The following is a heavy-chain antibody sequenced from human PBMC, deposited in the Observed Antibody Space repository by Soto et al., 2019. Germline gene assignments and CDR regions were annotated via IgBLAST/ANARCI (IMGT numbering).Heavy chain of an antibody. CDR1: GYSFTSYW. J-gene: IGHJ4*02. Sequence: LGESLKISCKGSGYSFTSYWISWVRQMPGKGLEWMGRIDPSDSYTNYSPSFQGHVTISADKSISTAYLQWSSLKASDTAMYYCARTGYYDSSGYYPDYWGQGTLVTVSS. V-gene: IGHV5-10-1*01. CDR2: IDPSDSYT. D-gene: IGHD3-22*01. CDR3: ARTGYYDSSGYYPDY.